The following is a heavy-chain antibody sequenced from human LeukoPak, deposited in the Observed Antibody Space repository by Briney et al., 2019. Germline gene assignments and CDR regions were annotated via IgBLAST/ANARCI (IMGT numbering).Heavy chain of an antibody. Sequence: GGSLRLSCAASGFTFSSYGMHWVRQAPGKGLEWVAFIRYDGSNKYYADSVKGRFTISRDNSKNTLYLQMNSLRAEDTAVYYCAKGPDVTYYDFWSGYYRGLYYFDYWGQGTLVTVSS. CDR3: AKGPDVTYYDFWSGYYRGLYYFDY. D-gene: IGHD3-3*01. CDR2: IRYDGSNK. V-gene: IGHV3-30*02. J-gene: IGHJ4*02. CDR1: GFTFSSYG.